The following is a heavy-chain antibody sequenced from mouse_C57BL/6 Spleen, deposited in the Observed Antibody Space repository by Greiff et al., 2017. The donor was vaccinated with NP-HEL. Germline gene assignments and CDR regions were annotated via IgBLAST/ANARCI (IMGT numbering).Heavy chain of an antibody. CDR2: INYDGSST. Sequence: EVQLVESEGGLVQPGRSMKLSCTASGFTFSDYYMAWVRQVPEKGLEWVANINYDGSSTYYLDSLKSRFIISRDNAKNILYLQMSSLKSEDTATYYCARDRYFDVWGTGTTVTVSS. V-gene: IGHV5-16*01. J-gene: IGHJ1*03. CDR3: ARDRYFDV. CDR1: GFTFSDYY.